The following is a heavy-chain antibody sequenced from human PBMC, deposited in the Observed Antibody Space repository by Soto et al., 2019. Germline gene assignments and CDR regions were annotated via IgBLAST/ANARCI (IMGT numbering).Heavy chain of an antibody. CDR1: GFTFDDYA. J-gene: IGHJ3*02. Sequence: EVQLVESGGGLVQPGRSLRLSCAASGFTFDDYAMHWVRQAPGKGLEWVSGISWNSGSIGYADSVKGRFTISRDNAKNSLYLHKINLRAEDAALYYCAKHFSSQGYSYGTHDAFDIWGQGTMVTVSS. V-gene: IGHV3-9*01. D-gene: IGHD5-18*01. CDR3: AKHFSSQGYSYGTHDAFDI. CDR2: ISWNSGSI.